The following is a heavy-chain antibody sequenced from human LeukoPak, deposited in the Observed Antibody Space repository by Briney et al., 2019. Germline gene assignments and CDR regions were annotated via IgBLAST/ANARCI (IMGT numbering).Heavy chain of an antibody. CDR1: GFTFSSYA. CDR2: IYSGGST. CDR3: ARESYYDILTGYPY. Sequence: GGSLRLSCAASGFTFSSYAMSWVRQAPGKGLEWVSVIYSGGSTYYADSVKGRFTISRDNSKNTLYLQMNSLRAEDTAVYYCARESYYDILTGYPYWGQGTLVTVSS. J-gene: IGHJ4*02. D-gene: IGHD3-9*01. V-gene: IGHV3-66*01.